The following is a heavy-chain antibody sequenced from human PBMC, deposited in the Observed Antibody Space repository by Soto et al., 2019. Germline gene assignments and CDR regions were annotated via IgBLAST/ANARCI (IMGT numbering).Heavy chain of an antibody. J-gene: IGHJ4*02. D-gene: IGHD2-15*01. CDR2: ISYDGSNK. Sequence: PGGSLRLSCAASGFTFSSYGMHWVRQAPGKGLEWVAVISYDGSNKYYADSVKGRFTISRDNSKNTLYLQMNSLRAEDTAVYYCARDPWYCSGGSCFDYWGQGTLVTVSS. CDR1: GFTFSSYG. CDR3: ARDPWYCSGGSCFDY. V-gene: IGHV3-30*03.